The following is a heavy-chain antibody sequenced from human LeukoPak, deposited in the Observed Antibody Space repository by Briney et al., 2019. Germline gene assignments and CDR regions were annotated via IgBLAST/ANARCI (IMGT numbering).Heavy chain of an antibody. D-gene: IGHD6-13*01. J-gene: IGHJ4*02. CDR1: GFTFDDYG. Sequence: GGSLRLSCAASGFTFDDYGMSWVRQAPGKGLEWVSGINWNGGSTGYADSLKGRITISRDNSKNTLYLQMNSLRAEDTTVYYCARDSIRQQLYYFDYWGQGTLVTVSS. CDR2: INWNGGST. CDR3: ARDSIRQQLYYFDY. V-gene: IGHV3-20*04.